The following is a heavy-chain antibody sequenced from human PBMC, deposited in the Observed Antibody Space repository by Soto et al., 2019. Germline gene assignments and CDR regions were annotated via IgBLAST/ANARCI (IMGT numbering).Heavy chain of an antibody. CDR1: GGLFSSFA. D-gene: IGHD3-16*01. CDR3: ARGGGPYVWFNEF. Sequence: QGQLVQSGPEVKKPGSSVKVSCKDSGGLFSSFAISWVRQAPGQGLEWLGGIIPVFGTTNYAEKFQDRVTITADESTNTAYMELSSLTSGDTAIYYWARGGGPYVWFNEFWGQGTLVTVSS. V-gene: IGHV1-69*01. J-gene: IGHJ4*02. CDR2: IIPVFGTT.